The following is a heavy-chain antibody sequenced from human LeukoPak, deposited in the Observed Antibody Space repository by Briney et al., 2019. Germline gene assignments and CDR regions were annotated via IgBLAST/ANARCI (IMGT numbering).Heavy chain of an antibody. CDR2: ISGSGGST. J-gene: IGHJ6*04. Sequence: GGSLRLSCAASGFTFSSYGMSWVRQAPGEGLEWVSAISGSGGSTYYADSVKGRFTISRDNAKNSLYLQMNSLRAEDTAVYYCAELGITMIGGVRGKGTTVTVSS. CDR3: AELGITMIGGV. V-gene: IGHV3-23*01. D-gene: IGHD3-10*02. CDR1: GFTFSSYG.